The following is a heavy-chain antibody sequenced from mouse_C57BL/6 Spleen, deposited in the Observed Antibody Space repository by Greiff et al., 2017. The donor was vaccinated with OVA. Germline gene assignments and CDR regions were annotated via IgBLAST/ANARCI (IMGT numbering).Heavy chain of an antibody. V-gene: IGHV3-6*01. CDR2: ISYDGSN. D-gene: IGHD2-4*01. J-gene: IGHJ3*01. CDR3: ARDRIYYDYEGFAY. CDR1: GYSITSGYY. Sequence: EVKLQESGPGLVKPSQSLSLTCSVTGYSITSGYYWNWIRQFPGNKLEWMGYISYDGSNNYNPSLKNRISITRDTSKNQFFLKLNSVTTEDTATYYCARDRIYYDYEGFAYWGQGTLVTVSA.